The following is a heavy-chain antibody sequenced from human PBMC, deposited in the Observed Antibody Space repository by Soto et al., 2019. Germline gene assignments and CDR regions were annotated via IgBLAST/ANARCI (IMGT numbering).Heavy chain of an antibody. V-gene: IGHV3-33*01. Sequence: GGSLRLSCAASGFPFSSFGMHWVRQAPGKGLEWVAVIWRDGTTEFYADSVKGRFTISRDNSKNTLYLQMNSLRAEDTAVYYCARVGYSSGSFDYWGQGTLVTVSS. CDR3: ARVGYSSGSFDY. D-gene: IGHD6-19*01. J-gene: IGHJ4*02. CDR1: GFPFSSFG. CDR2: IWRDGTTE.